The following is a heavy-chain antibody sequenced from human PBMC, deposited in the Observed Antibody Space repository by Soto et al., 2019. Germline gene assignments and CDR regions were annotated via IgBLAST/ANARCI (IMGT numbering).Heavy chain of an antibody. CDR3: ARLYCSASSCYSVGAFDI. J-gene: IGHJ3*02. CDR1: GFTFSDYY. Sequence: QVQLVESGGGLVKPGGSLRLSCAASGFTFSDYYMSWIRQGPGKGLEWVSYISSSSSYTKYADSVKGRFTISRDNSKNTLYLQMNSLRAEDTAVYYCARLYCSASSCYSVGAFDIWGQGTMVTVSS. V-gene: IGHV3-11*06. D-gene: IGHD2-15*01. CDR2: ISSSSSYT.